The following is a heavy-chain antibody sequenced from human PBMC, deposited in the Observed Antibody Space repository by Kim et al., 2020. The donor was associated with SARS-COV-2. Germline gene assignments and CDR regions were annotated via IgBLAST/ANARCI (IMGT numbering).Heavy chain of an antibody. CDR1: FTFTSYA. D-gene: IGHD1-1*01. CDR3: SKDHVDDFGNYYYGMDD. V-gene: IGHV3-23*01. Sequence: GGSLRLSCRFTFTSYALAWVRQAPGKGLEWVSIIGARGDNPHYADSVKGRFTVSRDNSENTLYLQMNNLRVDDSAFYYCSKDHVDDFGNYYYGMDDWGQG. CDR2: IGARGDNP. J-gene: IGHJ6*02.